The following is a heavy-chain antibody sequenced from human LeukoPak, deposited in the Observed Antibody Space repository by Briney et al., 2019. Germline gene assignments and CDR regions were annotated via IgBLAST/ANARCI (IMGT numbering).Heavy chain of an antibody. CDR1: GYSFTSYW. D-gene: IGHD3-3*01. CDR2: IYPGDSDT. CDR3: ARPGRITYYDFWSGRDAFDI. Sequence: GESLKISCKGSGYSFTSYWIGWVRLMPGKGLEWMGIIYPGDSDTRYSPSLQGQVTISADKSISTAYLQWSSLKASDTAMYYCARPGRITYYDFWSGRDAFDIWGQGTMVTVSS. J-gene: IGHJ3*02. V-gene: IGHV5-51*01.